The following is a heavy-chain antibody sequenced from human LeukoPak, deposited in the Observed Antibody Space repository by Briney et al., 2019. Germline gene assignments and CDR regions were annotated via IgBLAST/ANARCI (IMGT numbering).Heavy chain of an antibody. V-gene: IGHV3-23*01. J-gene: IGHJ4*02. CDR3: AKDPSGQWLVDY. D-gene: IGHD6-19*01. CDR1: GFTFSSYA. CDR2: ISGSGGST. Sequence: GESLRLSCAASGFTFSSYAMSWVRQAPGKGLEWVSAISGSGGSTYYADSVKGRFTISRDNSKNTLYLQMNSLRAEDTAVYYCAKDPSGQWLVDYWGQGTLVTVSS.